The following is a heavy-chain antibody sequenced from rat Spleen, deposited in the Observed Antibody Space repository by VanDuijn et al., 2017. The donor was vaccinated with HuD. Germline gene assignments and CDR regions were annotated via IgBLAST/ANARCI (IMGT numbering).Heavy chain of an antibody. D-gene: IGHD1-7*01. V-gene: IGHV2-64*01. Sequence: QVQLKETGPDLVHLTQTLSITCTVSGFSLTTYNVHWVRQPPGKGLEWMGAMWNGGGTDYNSAFKSRLSISRDTSKSQIFLKMNSLQTDDTAKYFCARQTLWVSDWYFDFWGPGTMVTVSS. CDR3: ARQTLWVSDWYFDF. J-gene: IGHJ1*01. CDR1: GFSLTTYN. CDR2: MWNGGGT.